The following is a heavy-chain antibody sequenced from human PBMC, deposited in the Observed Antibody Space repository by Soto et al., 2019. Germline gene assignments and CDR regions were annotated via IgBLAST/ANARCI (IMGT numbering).Heavy chain of an antibody. J-gene: IGHJ4*02. D-gene: IGHD3-3*01. CDR1: GGSISSYY. CDR3: ASGFLDPLSDY. Sequence: SETLSLTCTVSGGSISSYYWSWIRQPPGKGLEWIGYIYYSGSTNYNPSLKSRVTISVDTSKNQFSLKLRSDDTAVYYCASGFLDPLSDYWGQGTLVTVSS. V-gene: IGHV4-59*01. CDR2: IYYSGST.